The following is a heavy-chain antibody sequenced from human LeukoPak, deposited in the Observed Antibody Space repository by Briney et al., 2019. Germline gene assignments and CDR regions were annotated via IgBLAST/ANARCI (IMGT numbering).Heavy chain of an antibody. J-gene: IGHJ6*02. CDR2: IIPILGIA. CDR3: ARARTRCSSTSCYAGCGENYYYGMDV. CDR1: GGTFSSYA. V-gene: IGHV1-69*04. Sequence: GASVKVSCKASGGTFSSYAISWVRQAPGQGLEWMGRIIPILGIANYAQKFQGRVTITADKSTSTAYMELSSLRSEDTAVYYCARARTRCSSTSCYAGCGENYYYGMDVWGQGTTVTVSS. D-gene: IGHD2-2*01.